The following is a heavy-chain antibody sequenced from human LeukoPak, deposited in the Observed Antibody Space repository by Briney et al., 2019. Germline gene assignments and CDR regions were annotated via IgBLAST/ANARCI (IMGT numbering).Heavy chain of an antibody. D-gene: IGHD5-18*01. Sequence: GGSLRLSCAASGFTFSNFEMKWLRQAPGKGLEGVSYISGSGSTIYYKDSVKGRFTISRDNAKDSLSLQMNSLRAEDTAVYYCGRLRYNYDLDYWGQGTLVTVSS. CDR3: GRLRYNYDLDY. CDR2: ISGSGSTI. CDR1: GFTFSNFE. V-gene: IGHV3-48*03. J-gene: IGHJ4*02.